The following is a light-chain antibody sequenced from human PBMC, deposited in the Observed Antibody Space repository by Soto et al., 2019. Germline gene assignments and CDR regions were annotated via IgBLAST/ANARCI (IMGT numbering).Light chain of an antibody. CDR2: DAS. Sequence: EIVLTQSPATLSLSPGERATLSCRASQSVGGYLDWYQQKPGQAPRLLIYDASNRASGIPARFSGSGSGTDFTLTISSLEPEDLAVYYCHQRSNWPPLTFGGGTKVGIK. V-gene: IGKV3-11*01. J-gene: IGKJ4*01. CDR3: HQRSNWPPLT. CDR1: QSVGGY.